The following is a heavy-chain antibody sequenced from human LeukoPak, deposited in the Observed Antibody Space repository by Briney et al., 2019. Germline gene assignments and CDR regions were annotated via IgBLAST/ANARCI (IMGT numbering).Heavy chain of an antibody. Sequence: PSETLSLTCTVSGGSISSSSYYWGWIRQPPGKGLEWIGSIYYSGSTYYNPSLKSRVTISVDTSKNQFSLKLSSVTAADTAVYYCAAPPRGYYYGSSGYTYFDYWGQGTLVTVSS. J-gene: IGHJ4*02. V-gene: IGHV4-39*01. CDR1: GGSISSSSYY. D-gene: IGHD3-22*01. CDR3: AAPPRGYYYGSSGYTYFDY. CDR2: IYYSGST.